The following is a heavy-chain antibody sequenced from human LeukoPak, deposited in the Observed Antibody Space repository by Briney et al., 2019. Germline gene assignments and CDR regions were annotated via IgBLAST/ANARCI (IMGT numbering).Heavy chain of an antibody. CDR1: GFDVKSHD. CDR2: IESPRDI. D-gene: IGHD5-12*01. Sequence: GGSLRLSCAASGFDVKSHDIHWVRQPIGKGLEWVSSIESPRDIYYAGSVKGRFTISREDAENSVYLQMNNLRVEDTAIYYCAKGTYSAYNSGCAYWGQGTLVTVSS. CDR3: AKGTYSAYNSGCAY. J-gene: IGHJ4*02. V-gene: IGHV3-13*01.